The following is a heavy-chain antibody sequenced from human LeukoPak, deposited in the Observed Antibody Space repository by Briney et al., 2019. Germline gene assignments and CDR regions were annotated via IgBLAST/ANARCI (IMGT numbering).Heavy chain of an antibody. Sequence: GTSLRLSCAASGFTFSNFFMHWVRQAPGKGLEWVALIWYDGSKTYYVDSVKGRFTISRDNSKDTVYLQMNSLRAEDTAVYHCARARLGTVAGYHFDYWGQGIPVTVSS. CDR2: IWYDGSKT. V-gene: IGHV3-33*01. CDR3: ARARLGTVAGYHFDY. D-gene: IGHD6-19*01. CDR1: GFTFSNFF. J-gene: IGHJ4*02.